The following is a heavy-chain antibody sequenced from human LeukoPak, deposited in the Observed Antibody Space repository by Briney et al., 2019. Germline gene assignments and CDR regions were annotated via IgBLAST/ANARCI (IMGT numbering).Heavy chain of an antibody. CDR1: GFTVSSSY. CDR3: ARAWGDYYNYYFDY. Sequence: PGGSLRLSCAAPGFTVSSSYMSWVRQAPGKGLEWVSVIYSGGNTYYSDSVKGRFTISRDKSKNTLYLQMNSLRAEDTAVYYCARAWGDYYNYYFDYWGQGTLVTVSS. V-gene: IGHV3-53*01. CDR2: IYSGGNT. J-gene: IGHJ4*02. D-gene: IGHD4-17*01.